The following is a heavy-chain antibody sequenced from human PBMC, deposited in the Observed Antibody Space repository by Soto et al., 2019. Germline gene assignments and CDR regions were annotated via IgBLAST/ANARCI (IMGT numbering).Heavy chain of an antibody. V-gene: IGHV4-30-4*01. CDR3: ARRSPYGYFDY. D-gene: IGHD4-17*01. J-gene: IGHJ4*02. Sequence: SETLSLTCTVSGGSINTFSYYWSWIRQPPGKGLEWIGHIYDGGSTYIHPSLNSRATISVDTSKNQFSLKLSSVTAADTAVYYCARRSPYGYFDYWGQGTLVTVSS. CDR1: GGSINTFSYY. CDR2: IYDGGST.